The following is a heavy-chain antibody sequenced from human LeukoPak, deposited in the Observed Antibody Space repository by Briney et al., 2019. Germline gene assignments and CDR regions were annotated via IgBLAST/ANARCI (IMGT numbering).Heavy chain of an antibody. D-gene: IGHD4-17*01. Sequence: PSETLSLTCTVSVYSINSGYYWGWIRQPPGKGLEGIAIIYHSGSPYNNPSLKSRVTISVDTSKDQFSLNLRPVTAADTAVYYCARTPRRRYGDYAGSKSFGWFDPWGQGTLVTVSP. CDR1: VYSINSGYY. V-gene: IGHV4-38-2*02. CDR3: ARTPRRRYGDYAGSKSFGWFDP. CDR2: IYHSGSP. J-gene: IGHJ5*02.